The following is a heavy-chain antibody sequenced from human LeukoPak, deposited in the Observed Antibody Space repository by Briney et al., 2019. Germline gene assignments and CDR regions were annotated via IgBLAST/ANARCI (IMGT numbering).Heavy chain of an antibody. D-gene: IGHD6-19*01. CDR1: GYTFTSYY. Sequence: GASVKVSCKASGYTFTSYYMHWVRQAPGQGLEWMGWINPNSGGTNYAQKFQGRVTMTRDTSISTAYMELSRLRSDDTAVYYCARERTSSGSQNWFDPWGQGTLVTVSS. J-gene: IGHJ5*02. CDR3: ARERTSSGSQNWFDP. V-gene: IGHV1-2*02. CDR2: INPNSGGT.